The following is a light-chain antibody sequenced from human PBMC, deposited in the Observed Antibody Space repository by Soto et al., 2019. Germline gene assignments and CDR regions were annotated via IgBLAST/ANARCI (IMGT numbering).Light chain of an antibody. Sequence: IQMTQSPSTLSASIGDRVTITCRASQSISIWLAWYQQKPGKAPKLLIYDASSLGSGVPSRFSGSGSGTEFTLTISCLQPDDFATYFCQQYDSSPGTFGQGTNLEIK. V-gene: IGKV1-5*01. CDR2: DAS. J-gene: IGKJ2*01. CDR1: QSISIW. CDR3: QQYDSSPGT.